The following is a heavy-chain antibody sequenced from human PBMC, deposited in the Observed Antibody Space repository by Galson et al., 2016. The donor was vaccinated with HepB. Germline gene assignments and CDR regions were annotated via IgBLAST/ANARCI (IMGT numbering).Heavy chain of an antibody. CDR3: AKATSGSGYSSRYFHH. Sequence: SLRLSCAASGFTFGDYAMHWVRQAPGKGLEWVSGISWNSGRTAYADSVKGRFTISRDNGKSSLSLQMNSLRVEDTAFYYCAKATSGSGYSSRYFHHWGQGTQVIVSS. D-gene: IGHD5-18*01. CDR2: ISWNSGRT. J-gene: IGHJ1*01. V-gene: IGHV3-9*01. CDR1: GFTFGDYA.